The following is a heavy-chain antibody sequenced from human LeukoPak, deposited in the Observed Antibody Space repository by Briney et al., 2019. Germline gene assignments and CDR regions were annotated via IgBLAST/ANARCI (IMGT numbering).Heavy chain of an antibody. CDR1: GGTFSRYA. Sequence: SVKVSCKASGGTFSRYAISWVRQAPGRGLEWMGGIIPIFGTANYAQKFQGRVTITTDESTSTPYMELSSLRSEDTAVYYCARDRLWFGDPTLFDYWGQGTLVTVSS. D-gene: IGHD3-10*01. J-gene: IGHJ4*02. CDR3: ARDRLWFGDPTLFDY. CDR2: IIPIFGTA. V-gene: IGHV1-69*05.